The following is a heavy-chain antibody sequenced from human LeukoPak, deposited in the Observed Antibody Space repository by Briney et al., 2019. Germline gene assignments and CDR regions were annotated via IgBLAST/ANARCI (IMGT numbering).Heavy chain of an antibody. J-gene: IGHJ3*02. CDR2: IWYDGSNK. Sequence: GGSLRLSCAASGFTFSSYGMHWVRQAPGKGLEWVAVIWYDGSNKYYADSVKGRFTISRDNSKNTLYLQMNSLRAEDTAVYYCAKDTTMIVVVNAFDIWGQGTMVTVSS. V-gene: IGHV3-33*06. CDR3: AKDTTMIVVVNAFDI. CDR1: GFTFSSYG. D-gene: IGHD3-22*01.